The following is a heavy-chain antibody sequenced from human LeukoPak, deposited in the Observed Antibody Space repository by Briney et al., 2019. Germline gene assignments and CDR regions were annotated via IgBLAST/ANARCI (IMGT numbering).Heavy chain of an antibody. Sequence: SVKVSCKASGYTFTGYYMHWVRQAPGQGLEWMGGIIPIFGTANYAQKFQGRVTITADKSTSIAYMELSSLRSEDTAVYYCARHPYVDIVAKITDSFDYWGQGTLVTVSS. CDR1: GYTFTGYY. J-gene: IGHJ4*02. V-gene: IGHV1-69*06. CDR2: IIPIFGTA. D-gene: IGHD5-12*01. CDR3: ARHPYVDIVAKITDSFDY.